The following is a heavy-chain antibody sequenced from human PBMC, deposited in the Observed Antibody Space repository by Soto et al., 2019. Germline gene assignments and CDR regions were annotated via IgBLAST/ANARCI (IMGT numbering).Heavy chain of an antibody. D-gene: IGHD6-6*01. CDR3: ASGGSSLNFDS. CDR2: IWCDGSNT. CDR1: GFTFSSYG. V-gene: IGHV3-33*03. J-gene: IGHJ4*02. Sequence: GGSLILSCAASGFTFSSYGMHWVRQAPGKGLVWVAVIWCDGSNTSYADSVKGRFTISRDNAKNTLHLQMNSLRAEDTAVYYCASGGSSLNFDSWGQGTLVTVSS.